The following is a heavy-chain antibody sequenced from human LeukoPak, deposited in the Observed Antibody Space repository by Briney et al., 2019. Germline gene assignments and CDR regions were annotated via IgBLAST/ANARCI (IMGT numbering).Heavy chain of an antibody. CDR1: GGSISSSDYY. V-gene: IGHV4-30-4*08. D-gene: IGHD2-2*01. J-gene: IGHJ6*03. CDR3: ARETAIVVVQAAITGGMDV. CDR2: IYYSGST. Sequence: SETLSLTCTVSGGSISSSDYYWGWIRQPPGKGLEWIGNIYYSGSTYYNPSLKSRVTISVDTSKNHFSLKLRSVTPADTAVYYCARETAIVVVQAAITGGMDVWGKGTTVTVSS.